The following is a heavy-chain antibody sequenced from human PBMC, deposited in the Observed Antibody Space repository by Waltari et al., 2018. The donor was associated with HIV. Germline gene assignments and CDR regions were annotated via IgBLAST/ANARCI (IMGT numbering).Heavy chain of an antibody. V-gene: IGHV3-30*02. CDR3: AKDGYTPTYFDY. Sequence: QVQLVESGGDVVQPGGSLRLPCAVSGFTFGSYGMHWVRQAPGKGLEWMSFITYDGSNKYYADSVKGRFTISRDSSKNTLYLQMNGLRSEDTAVYYCAKDGYTPTYFDYWGQGTLVTVSS. CDR1: GFTFGSYG. J-gene: IGHJ4*02. D-gene: IGHD1-1*01. CDR2: ITYDGSNK.